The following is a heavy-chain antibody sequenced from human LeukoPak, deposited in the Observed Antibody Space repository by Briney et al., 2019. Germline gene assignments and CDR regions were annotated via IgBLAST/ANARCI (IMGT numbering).Heavy chain of an antibody. CDR1: GGTFSSYA. D-gene: IGHD3/OR15-3a*01. CDR3: ARGDMDSGDFQH. Sequence: SVKVSCKASGGTFSSYAISWVRQAPGQGLEWMGRIIPIFGTANYAQKFQGRVTITTDESTSTAYMELSSLRSEDTAVYYCARGDMDSGDFQHWAQGTLVTVSS. J-gene: IGHJ1*01. CDR2: IIPIFGTA. V-gene: IGHV1-69*05.